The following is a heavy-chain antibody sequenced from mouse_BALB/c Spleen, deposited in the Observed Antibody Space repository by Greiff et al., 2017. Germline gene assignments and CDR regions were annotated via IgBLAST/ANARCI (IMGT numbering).Heavy chain of an antibody. J-gene: IGHJ4*01. CDR2: ISSGGST. V-gene: IGHV5-6-5*01. D-gene: IGHD2-14*01. CDR3: ARGEVHDY. CDR1: GFTFSSYA. Sequence: DVMLVESGGGLVKPGGSLKLSCAASGFTFSSYAMSWVRQTPEKRLEWVASISSGGSTYYPDSVKGRFTISRDNARNILYLQMSSLRSEDTAMYYCARGEVHDYWGQGTSVTVSS.